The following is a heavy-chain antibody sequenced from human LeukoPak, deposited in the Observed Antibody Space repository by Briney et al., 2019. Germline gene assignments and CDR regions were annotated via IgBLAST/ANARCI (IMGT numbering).Heavy chain of an antibody. CDR3: AKVREAWDY. CDR1: GFSFSTSL. D-gene: IGHD5-24*01. CDR2: ISGGGETT. J-gene: IGHJ4*02. V-gene: IGHV3-23*01. Sequence: GGSLRLSCVASGFSFSTSLMGWVRQAPGRGLEWVSAISGGGETTYYADSVKGRFTISRDNSESTLYLRMDSLGADDTAVYYCAKVREAWDYWGQGTQVTVSS.